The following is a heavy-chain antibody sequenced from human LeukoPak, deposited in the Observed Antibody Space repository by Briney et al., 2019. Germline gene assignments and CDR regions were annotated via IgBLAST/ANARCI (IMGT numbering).Heavy chain of an antibody. CDR3: ALNYYDSSGYPY. V-gene: IGHV1-2*02. CDR2: FNPNSGGT. D-gene: IGHD3-22*01. Sequence: ASVKVSCKASGYTFTGYSMHWVLQAPGQGLELSGSFNPNSGGTNYAQKFQGRVTMTRDTSISTAYMELSRLRSDDTAVYYCALNYYDSSGYPYWGQGTLVTVSS. J-gene: IGHJ4*02. CDR1: GYTFTGYS.